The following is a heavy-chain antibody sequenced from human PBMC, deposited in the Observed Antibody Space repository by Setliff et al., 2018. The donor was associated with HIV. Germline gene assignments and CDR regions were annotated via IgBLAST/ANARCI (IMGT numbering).Heavy chain of an antibody. CDR1: GYSFTNYW. CDR3: ATISYGGSPY. J-gene: IGHJ1*01. Sequence: GESLKISCKGSGYSFTNYWIGWVRQLPGKGLEWMGIIYPGDSDTRYSPSFQGQVTISADKPTNTPYLQWSSLKASDSAMYYCATISYGGSPYWGQGTLVTVSS. D-gene: IGHD2-15*01. CDR2: IYPGDSDT. V-gene: IGHV5-51*04.